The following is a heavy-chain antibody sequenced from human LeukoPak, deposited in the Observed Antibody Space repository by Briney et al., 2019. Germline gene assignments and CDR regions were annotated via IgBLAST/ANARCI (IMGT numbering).Heavy chain of an antibody. J-gene: IGHJ4*02. CDR3: ARGILDSSDWKYYFDY. V-gene: IGHV4-4*07. CDR2: IYTSGST. Sequence: SETLSLTCTVSGGSISSYYWSWIRQPAGKGLEWIGRIYTSGSTNYNPSLKSRVTMSVDTSKNQFSLKLSSVTAADTAVYYCARGILDSSDWKYYFDYWGQGTLVTVSS. D-gene: IGHD6-19*01. CDR1: GGSISSYY.